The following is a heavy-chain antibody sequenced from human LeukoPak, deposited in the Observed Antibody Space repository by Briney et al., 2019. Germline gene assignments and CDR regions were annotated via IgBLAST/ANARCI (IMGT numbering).Heavy chain of an antibody. J-gene: IGHJ4*02. CDR3: ARVRGKMVRGDMGGSFDY. V-gene: IGHV3-21*01. Sequence: GGSLTLSCAPSGFTFSSYSMNWVRQAPGRGLEWVSSISSSRSYIYYADSVKGRFPLSRHNAKSSLYLQIHSVRAEDTLVFFFARVRGKMVRGDMGGSFDYWGEGTLVTVSS. D-gene: IGHD3-10*01. CDR1: GFTFSSYS. CDR2: ISSSRSYI.